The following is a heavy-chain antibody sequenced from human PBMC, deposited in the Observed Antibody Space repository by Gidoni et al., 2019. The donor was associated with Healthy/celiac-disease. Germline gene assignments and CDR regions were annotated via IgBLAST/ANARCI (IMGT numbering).Heavy chain of an antibody. CDR2: IYYSGRT. CDR1: GGSISSSSYH. CDR3: ARLVVAAIMNWFDP. J-gene: IGHJ5*02. Sequence: QLQLQESGPGLVKPSETLSLTCPVYGGSISSSSYHWGWIRQPPGKGLEWIGSIYYSGRTYYNPSLKSRVTRSVDKSKNQFSLKLSSVTAADTAVYYCARLVVAAIMNWFDPWGQGTLVTVSS. V-gene: IGHV4-39*01. D-gene: IGHD2-15*01.